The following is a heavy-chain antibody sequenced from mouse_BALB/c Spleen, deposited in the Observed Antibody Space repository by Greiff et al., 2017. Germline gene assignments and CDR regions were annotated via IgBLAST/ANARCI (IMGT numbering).Heavy chain of an antibody. CDR3: ARGNFTTVVADY. J-gene: IGHJ2*01. CDR1: GYTFTSYT. V-gene: IGHV1-4*02. CDR2: INPSSGYT. D-gene: IGHD1-1*01. Sequence: QVQLKQSAAELARPGASVKMSCKASGYTFTSYTMHWVKQRPGQGLEWIGYINPSSGYTEYNQKFKDKTTLTADKSSSTAYMQLSSLTSEDSAVYYCARGNFTTVVADYWGQGTTLTVSS.